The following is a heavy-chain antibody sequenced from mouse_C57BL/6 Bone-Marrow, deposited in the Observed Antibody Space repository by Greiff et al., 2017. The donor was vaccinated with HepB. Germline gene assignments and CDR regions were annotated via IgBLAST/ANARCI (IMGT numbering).Heavy chain of an antibody. V-gene: IGHV5-4*01. D-gene: IGHD2-4*01. J-gene: IGHJ2*01. CDR2: ISDGGSYT. CDR1: GFTFSSYA. Sequence: DVKLVESGGGLVKPGGSLKLSCAASGFTFSSYAMSWVRQTPEKRLEWVATISDGGSYTYYPDNVKGRFTISRDNAKNTLYLQMSHLKSEDTAMYYCARDVGDYDYFDYWGQGTTLTVSS. CDR3: ARDVGDYDYFDY.